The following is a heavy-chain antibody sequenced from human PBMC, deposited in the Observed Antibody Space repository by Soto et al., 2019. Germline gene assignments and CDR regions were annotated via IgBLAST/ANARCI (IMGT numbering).Heavy chain of an antibody. CDR2: IIPIFGTA. V-gene: IGHV1-69*01. CDR1: GVTFSSYA. CDR3: AGEREGAFDI. Sequence: QVQLVQSGAEVKKPGSSVTVSCKASGVTFSSYAISWVRQAPGQGLEWMGGIIPIFGTANYAQRFQGRVTITAVESTRSAYIEPSSLSSEDTAVHYCAGEREGAFDIWDQSSMGTFAS. J-gene: IGHJ3*02.